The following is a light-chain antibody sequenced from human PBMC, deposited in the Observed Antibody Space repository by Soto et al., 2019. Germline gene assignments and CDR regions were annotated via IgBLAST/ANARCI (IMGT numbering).Light chain of an antibody. CDR3: CSYAGMYTWF. CDR1: RSDVGGYNY. J-gene: IGLJ1*01. Sequence: QSVLTQPRSVSGSLGQSVTISCAGTRSDVGGYNYVSWYQQPPGTAPKLMIYEVNKRPSGVPDRFSGSKSGNTASLTISGLQAEDEGDYYCCSYAGMYTWFFGTGTKVTVL. CDR2: EVN. V-gene: IGLV2-11*01.